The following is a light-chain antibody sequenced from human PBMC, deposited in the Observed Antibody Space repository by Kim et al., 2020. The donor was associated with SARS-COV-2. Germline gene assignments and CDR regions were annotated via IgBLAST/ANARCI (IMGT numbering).Light chain of an antibody. V-gene: IGKV3-20*01. CDR1: QSVASNY. Sequence: EIVLTQSPGTLSLSPGERATLSYRASQSVASNYLAWYQQKPGQAPRLLIYDAFTRATGISDRFSGSGSGTDFTLTISRLEPEDFAVYYCQQYGSSPCTFGQGTKLEI. J-gene: IGKJ2*02. CDR3: QQYGSSPCT. CDR2: DAF.